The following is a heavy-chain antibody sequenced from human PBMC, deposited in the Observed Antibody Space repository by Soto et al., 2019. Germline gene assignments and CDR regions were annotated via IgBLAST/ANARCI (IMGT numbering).Heavy chain of an antibody. CDR3: ARRWGTYFDF. V-gene: IGHV4-59*01. D-gene: IGHD7-27*01. Sequence: QVQLQESGPGLVKPSETLSLTCTVSGGSISSYYWSWIRQPPGKGLEWIGYIYYSGSTDYDPSLKSRVTISVDTSKNKFSLKLSSVTAADTAVYYCARRWGTYFDFWGHGTLVTVSS. J-gene: IGHJ4*01. CDR2: IYYSGST. CDR1: GGSISSYY.